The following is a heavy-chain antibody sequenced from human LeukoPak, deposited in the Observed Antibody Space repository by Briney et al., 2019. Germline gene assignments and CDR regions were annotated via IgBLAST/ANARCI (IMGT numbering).Heavy chain of an antibody. Sequence: SETLSLTCTVSGGSFSGYYWTWVRQAPGKGLEWIGEINESGTANYNASLNNRVTISVDPSKSEFSLKMTSLTAADTAVFYCARALMTLVRGVPRTTWFDPWGQGTLVTVSS. V-gene: IGHV4-34*01. CDR3: ARALMTLVRGVPRTTWFDP. J-gene: IGHJ5*02. CDR1: GGSFSGYY. CDR2: INESGTA. D-gene: IGHD3-10*01.